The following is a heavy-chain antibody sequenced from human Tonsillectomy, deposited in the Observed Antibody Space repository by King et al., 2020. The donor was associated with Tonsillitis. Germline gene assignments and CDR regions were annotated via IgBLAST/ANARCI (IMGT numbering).Heavy chain of an antibody. D-gene: IGHD3-3*01. V-gene: IGHV4-34*01. Sequence: VQLQQWGAGLLKPSETLSLTCAVYGGSFSGYCWSWIRQPPGKGLEWIGEINHSGSTNYNPSLKSRVTISVDTSKNHFSLKLSSVTAADTAVYYCARSSRVAYTNYYYYYGLDVWGQGTTVTVSS. CDR3: ARSSRVAYTNYYYYYGLDV. CDR2: INHSGST. J-gene: IGHJ6*02. CDR1: GGSFSGYC.